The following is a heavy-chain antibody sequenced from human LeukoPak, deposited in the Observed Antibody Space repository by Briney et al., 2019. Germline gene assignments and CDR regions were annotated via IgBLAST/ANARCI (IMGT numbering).Heavy chain of an antibody. CDR1: GYTLTELS. Sequence: ASVKVSCKVSGYTLTELSMHWVRQAPGKGLEWMGGFDPEDGETIYAQKFQGRVTMTEDTSTDTAYMELSSLRSEDTAVYYCATFSSSWSDYYYYYMDVWGKGTTVTVSS. J-gene: IGHJ6*03. D-gene: IGHD6-13*01. CDR2: FDPEDGET. V-gene: IGHV1-24*01. CDR3: ATFSSSWSDYYYYYMDV.